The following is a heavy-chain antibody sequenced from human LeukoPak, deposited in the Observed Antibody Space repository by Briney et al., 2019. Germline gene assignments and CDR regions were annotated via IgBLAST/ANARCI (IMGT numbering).Heavy chain of an antibody. Sequence: GGSLRLSCAASGFTFRGSALHWVRQASGKGLDWVGRIRSKANSYATAYAASVKGRFTISRDDSKNTAYLQMNSLKTEDTAVYYCTRLSSLIGVDPWGQGTLVTVSS. CDR3: TRLSSLIGVDP. CDR1: GFTFRGSA. J-gene: IGHJ5*02. CDR2: IRSKANSYAT. D-gene: IGHD2/OR15-2a*01. V-gene: IGHV3-73*01.